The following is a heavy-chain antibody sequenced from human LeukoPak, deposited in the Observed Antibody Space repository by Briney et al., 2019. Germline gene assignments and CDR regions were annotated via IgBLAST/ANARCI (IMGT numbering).Heavy chain of an antibody. V-gene: IGHV3-66*01. CDR3: ARDGGSGTSTGYNGYYYYGMDV. D-gene: IGHD3-9*01. J-gene: IGHJ6*02. CDR1: GFTVSNTC. Sequence: QPGGSLRLSCAASGFTVSNTCMSWVRQAPGKGLEWVSSIYSGDNTYYADSVKGRFTISRDSSKNTVHLQMNSLRAEDTAVYYCARDGGSGTSTGYNGYYYYGMDVWGQGTTVTVSS. CDR2: IYSGDNT.